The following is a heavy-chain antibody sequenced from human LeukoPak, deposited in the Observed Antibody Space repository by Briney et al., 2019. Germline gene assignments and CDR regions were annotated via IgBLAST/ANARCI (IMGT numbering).Heavy chain of an antibody. CDR1: GYSISSGYY. CDR3: ARGAYSNYFDY. Sequence: SETLSLTCTVSGYSISSGYYWGWIRQPPGQGLEWIGSIYHSGSTYYNPSLKSRVTISVDKSKNQFSLKLSSVTAADTAVYYCARGAYSNYFDYWGQGTLVTVSS. J-gene: IGHJ4*02. D-gene: IGHD4-11*01. CDR2: IYHSGST. V-gene: IGHV4-38-2*02.